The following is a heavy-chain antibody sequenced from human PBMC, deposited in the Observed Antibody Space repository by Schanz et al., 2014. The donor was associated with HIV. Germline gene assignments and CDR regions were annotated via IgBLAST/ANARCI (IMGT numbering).Heavy chain of an antibody. Sequence: QVQLQESGPGLVKPSETLSLTCAVSGGSISRNYWTWIRQPPGKGLEWIGYIYFSGSTYLNPSLQSRVTILVDTSKSQFSLKLNCLTAADTAVYYCARDQFRGAFDIWGQGTMVTVSS. CDR1: GGSISRNY. J-gene: IGHJ3*02. CDR2: IYFSGST. V-gene: IGHV4-59*01. CDR3: ARDQFRGAFDI.